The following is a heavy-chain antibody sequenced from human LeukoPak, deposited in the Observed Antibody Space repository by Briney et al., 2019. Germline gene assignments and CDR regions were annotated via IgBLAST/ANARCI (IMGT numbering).Heavy chain of an antibody. J-gene: IGHJ4*02. Sequence: GGSLRLSCAASGFTFSSYSMNWVRQAPGKGLEWVSSISSDSNIFYADSVQGRFTISRDNAENSLFLQMNSLRAEDTAVYYCARNWPASSGSYMGDWGQGTLVTVSS. CDR2: ISSDSNI. CDR3: ARNWPASSGSYMGD. CDR1: GFTFSSYS. D-gene: IGHD3-10*01. V-gene: IGHV3-21*04.